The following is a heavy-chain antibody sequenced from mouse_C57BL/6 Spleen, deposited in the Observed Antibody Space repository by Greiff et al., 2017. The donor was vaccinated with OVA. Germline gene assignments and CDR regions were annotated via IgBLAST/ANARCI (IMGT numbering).Heavy chain of an antibody. CDR1: GYTFTSYW. V-gene: IGHV1-50*01. D-gene: IGHD2-3*01. J-gene: IGHJ4*01. CDR3: ARLIYDGYYVRDAMDY. Sequence: QVQLKQPGAELVKPGASVKLSCKASGYTFTSYWMQWVKQRPGQGLEWIGEIDPSDSYTNYNQKFKGKATLTVETSSSTAYMQLSSLTSEDSAVYYCARLIYDGYYVRDAMDYWGQGTSVTVSS. CDR2: IDPSDSYT.